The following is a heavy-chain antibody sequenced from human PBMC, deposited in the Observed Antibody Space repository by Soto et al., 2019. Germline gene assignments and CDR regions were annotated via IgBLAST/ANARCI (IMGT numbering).Heavy chain of an antibody. V-gene: IGHV1-18*01. CDR1: GYTFTSYG. CDR3: ARVGLLWFGESRYYFDY. CDR2: ISAYNGNT. J-gene: IGHJ4*02. Sequence: ASVKVSCKASGYTFTSYGISWVRQAPGQGLEWMGWISAYNGNTNYAQKLQGRVTMTTDTSTSTAYMELRSLRSDDTAVYYCARVGLLWFGESRYYFDYWGQGTLVTVSS. D-gene: IGHD3-10*01.